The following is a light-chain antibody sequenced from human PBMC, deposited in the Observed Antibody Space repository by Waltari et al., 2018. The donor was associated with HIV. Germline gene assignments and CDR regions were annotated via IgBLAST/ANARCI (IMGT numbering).Light chain of an antibody. CDR3: QSFHGITAV. CDR2: KDD. V-gene: IGLV6-57*02. Sequence: NFMLTQPHSVSASPGKTVTISCTGSSGRVASNYVQWYQQRPGSAPTTVIYKDDQRPSGVPDRFSGSINSSSNSASLTSSGLKTEDEADYYCQSFHGITAVFGGGTKLTVL. J-gene: IGLJ3*02. CDR1: SGRVASNY.